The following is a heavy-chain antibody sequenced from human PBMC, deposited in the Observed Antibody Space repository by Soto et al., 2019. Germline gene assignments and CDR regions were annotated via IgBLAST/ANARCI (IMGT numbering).Heavy chain of an antibody. CDR2: IKQDGSEK. Sequence: EVQLVESGGGLVQPGGSLRLSCAASGFTFSSYWMSWVRQAPGKGLEWVANIKQDGSEKNYVDSVKGRFTISRDNAKTSLYLQRNSLRAEDRAVYYCAREDIWGSQHFDYWGQGALVTVSS. V-gene: IGHV3-7*01. J-gene: IGHJ4*02. CDR3: AREDIWGSQHFDY. CDR1: GFTFSSYW. D-gene: IGHD3-16*01.